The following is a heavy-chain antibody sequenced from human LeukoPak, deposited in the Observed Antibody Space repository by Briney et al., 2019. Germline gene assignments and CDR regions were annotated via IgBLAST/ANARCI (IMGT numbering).Heavy chain of an antibody. Sequence: PGGSLRLSCEASGITFNTHGMHWVRQAPGKGLEWVAFIRYDGSNKYYTDSVKGRFTISRDNSKNTLYLQMNSLRAEDTAVYYCAKALGYYYDSSAYYDHWGQGTLVTVSS. CDR1: GITFNTHG. J-gene: IGHJ5*02. CDR3: AKALGYYYDSSAYYDH. V-gene: IGHV3-30*02. D-gene: IGHD3-22*01. CDR2: IRYDGSNK.